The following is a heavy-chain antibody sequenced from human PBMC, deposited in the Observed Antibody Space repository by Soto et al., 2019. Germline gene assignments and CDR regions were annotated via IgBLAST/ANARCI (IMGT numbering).Heavy chain of an antibody. D-gene: IGHD3-3*01. CDR1: GGTFSSYA. Sequence: SVEVSCKASGGTFSSYAMSWVRQAPGQGLEWMGGIIPVFGTANYAQKFQGRVTITADESTSTAYMELSSLRSEDTAVYYCARGAIFGVVTSSQYGMDVWGQGTTVTVSS. J-gene: IGHJ6*02. CDR3: ARGAIFGVVTSSQYGMDV. CDR2: IIPVFGTA. V-gene: IGHV1-69*13.